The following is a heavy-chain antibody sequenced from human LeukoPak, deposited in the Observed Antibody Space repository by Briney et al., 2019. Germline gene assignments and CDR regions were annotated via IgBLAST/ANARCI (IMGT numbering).Heavy chain of an antibody. Sequence: GGSLRLSCAASGFTFSSYAMSWVRQAPGKGLEWVSAISGSGGSTYYADSVKGRFTISRDNSKNTLYLQMNSLRAEDTAVYYCAKGSRDSSGWYRDYWGQGTLVTVS. D-gene: IGHD6-19*01. CDR1: GFTFSSYA. CDR2: ISGSGGST. CDR3: AKGSRDSSGWYRDY. J-gene: IGHJ4*02. V-gene: IGHV3-23*01.